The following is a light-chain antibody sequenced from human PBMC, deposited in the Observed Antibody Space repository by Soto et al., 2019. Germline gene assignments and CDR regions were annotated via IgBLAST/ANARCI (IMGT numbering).Light chain of an antibody. V-gene: IGKV1-5*03. Sequence: DIQMTQSPSTLSASVGDRVTITCRASQTFTTWLAWFQQKPGEVPKVLIYKASTLESGVPPRFSGSESGTEFTLTISSLQPDDFATYYCQQHDTYPWTFGQGTKVELK. CDR3: QQHDTYPWT. J-gene: IGKJ1*01. CDR2: KAS. CDR1: QTFTTW.